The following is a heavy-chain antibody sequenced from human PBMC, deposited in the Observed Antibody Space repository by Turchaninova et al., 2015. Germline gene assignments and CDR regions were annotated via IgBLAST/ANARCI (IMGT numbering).Heavy chain of an antibody. CDR1: GGSFSGYY. CDR3: ARGHPASSSYFDY. V-gene: IGHV4-34*01. CDR2: INHSGST. J-gene: IGHJ4*02. Sequence: QVQLQQWGAGLLKPSATLSPPCAVYGGSFSGYYWRWIRQPPGKGLEWIGEINHSGSTNDNPSLKSRVTISVDTAKNQFSLKLSSVTAADTAVYYCARGHPASSSYFDYWGQGTLVTVSS.